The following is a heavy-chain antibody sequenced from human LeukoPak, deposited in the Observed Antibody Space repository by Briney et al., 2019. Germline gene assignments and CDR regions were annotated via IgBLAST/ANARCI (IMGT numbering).Heavy chain of an antibody. V-gene: IGHV3-11*04. J-gene: IGHJ4*02. CDR3: ARLPPRAYYDSWRLYYFDY. Sequence: GGSLRLSCAASGFTFSDYYMSWIRQAPGKGLEWVSYISSSGSTIYYADSVKGRFTISRDNGKNSLYLQMNSLRAEDTAVYYCARLPPRAYYDSWRLYYFDYWGQGTLVTVSS. CDR2: ISSSGSTI. D-gene: IGHD3-3*01. CDR1: GFTFSDYY.